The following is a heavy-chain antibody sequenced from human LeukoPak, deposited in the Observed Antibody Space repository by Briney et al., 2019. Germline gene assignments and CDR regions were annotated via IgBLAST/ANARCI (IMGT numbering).Heavy chain of an antibody. J-gene: IGHJ4*02. D-gene: IGHD2-21*02. V-gene: IGHV3-30*04. Sequence: PGRSLRLSCAASGFTFNNYAMHWVRQAPGRGLEWVAVISFDGSDTYNADSVRGRFTVSRDNSKNTLYLQMNSLRIEDTALYHCAREYCGRDCYSGVDYWGQGTLVTVSS. CDR2: ISFDGSDT. CDR3: AREYCGRDCYSGVDY. CDR1: GFTFNNYA.